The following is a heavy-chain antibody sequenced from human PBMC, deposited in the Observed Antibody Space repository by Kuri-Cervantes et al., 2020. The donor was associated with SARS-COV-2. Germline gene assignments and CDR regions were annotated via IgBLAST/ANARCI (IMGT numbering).Heavy chain of an antibody. J-gene: IGHJ4*02. CDR2: INHSGST. D-gene: IGHD3-16*01. V-gene: IGHV4-34*01. Sequence: GSLRLSCAVYGGSFSGYYWSWIRQPPGKGPEWIGEINHSGSTNYNPSPKSRVTISVDTSKNQFSLKLSSVTAADTAVYYCARHTFPMGGFDYWGQGTLVTGYS. CDR1: GGSFSGYY. CDR3: ARHTFPMGGFDY.